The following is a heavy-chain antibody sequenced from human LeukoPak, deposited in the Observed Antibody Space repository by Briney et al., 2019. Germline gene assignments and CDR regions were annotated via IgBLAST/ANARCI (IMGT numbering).Heavy chain of an antibody. CDR2: IRSKAYGGTT. CDR3: TRSVYGMVRGVISSYYFDY. CDR1: GFTFGDYA. V-gene: IGHV3-49*04. J-gene: IGHJ4*02. D-gene: IGHD3-10*01. Sequence: PGRSLRLSCTASGFTFGDYAMSWVRQAPGKRLEWVGFIRSKAYGGTTEYAASVKGRFTISRDDSKSIAYLQMNSLKTEDTAVYYCTRSVYGMVRGVISSYYFDYWGQGTLVTVSS.